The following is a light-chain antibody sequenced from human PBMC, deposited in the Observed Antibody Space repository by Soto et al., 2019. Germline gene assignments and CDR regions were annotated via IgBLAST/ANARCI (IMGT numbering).Light chain of an antibody. CDR2: AAS. J-gene: IGKJ1*01. CDR1: QIISTY. CDR3: QQTYSVPPT. Sequence: DIQMTQSPSSLSASVGDRVTITCRASQIISTYLNWYQQRAGLAPRLLIYAASSLQSGVPPRFSGSGSGTDFTLTISSLQPEDFATYFCQQTYSVPPTFGQGTKVDIK. V-gene: IGKV1-39*01.